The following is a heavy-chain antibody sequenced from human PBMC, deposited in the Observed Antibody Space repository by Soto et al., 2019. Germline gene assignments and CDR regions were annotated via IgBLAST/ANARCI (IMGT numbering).Heavy chain of an antibody. J-gene: IGHJ6*02. CDR1: GDTISTGGYT. V-gene: IGHV4-30-2*02. CDR2: TYHSGNP. D-gene: IGHD5-18*01. CDR3: ARPLYSYGPMDV. Sequence: LSRTCDVSGDTISTGGYTWAWIRQPPGKALEWIGHTYHSGNPYYNPSLKSRVTISVDTSKNQFSLKLSSVTAADTAVYYCARPLYSYGPMDVWGQGTTVTVSS.